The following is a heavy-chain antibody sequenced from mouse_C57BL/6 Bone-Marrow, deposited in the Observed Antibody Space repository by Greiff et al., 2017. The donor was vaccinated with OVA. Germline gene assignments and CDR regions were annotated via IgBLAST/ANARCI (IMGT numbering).Heavy chain of an antibody. CDR2: INPGSGGT. CDR1: GYAFTNYL. Sequence: QVQLQQSGAELVRPGTSVKVSCKASGYAFTNYLIEWVKQRPGQGLEWIGVINPGSGGTNYNEKFKGKATLTADKSSSTAYMQLSSLTSEDSAVFFGARWDWTRGFAYWGQGTLVTVSA. D-gene: IGHD4-1*01. V-gene: IGHV1-54*01. J-gene: IGHJ3*01. CDR3: ARWDWTRGFAY.